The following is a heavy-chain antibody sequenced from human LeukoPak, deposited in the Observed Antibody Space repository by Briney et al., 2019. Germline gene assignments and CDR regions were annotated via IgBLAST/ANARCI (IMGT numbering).Heavy chain of an antibody. CDR3: ARASSGWYLFDY. Sequence: GRSLRLSCAASGFTFDDYAMHWVRQAPGKGLEWVSGISWNSGSIGYADSVKGRFTISRDNAKNSLYLQMNSLRAEDMALYYCARASSGWYLFDYWGQGTLVTVSS. J-gene: IGHJ4*02. D-gene: IGHD6-19*01. V-gene: IGHV3-9*03. CDR1: GFTFDDYA. CDR2: ISWNSGSI.